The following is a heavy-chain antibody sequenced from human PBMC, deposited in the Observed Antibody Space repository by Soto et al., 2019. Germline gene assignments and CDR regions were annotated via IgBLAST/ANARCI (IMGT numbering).Heavy chain of an antibody. Sequence: GGSLRLSCAASGFTFSSYGMHWVRQAPGKGLEWVAVIWYDGSNKYYADSVKGRFTISRDNSKNTLYLQMNSLRAEDKAVDYCARDRGIAVAGFDYWGQGTLVTVSS. CDR2: IWYDGSNK. CDR1: GFTFSSYG. J-gene: IGHJ4*02. V-gene: IGHV3-33*01. D-gene: IGHD6-19*01. CDR3: ARDRGIAVAGFDY.